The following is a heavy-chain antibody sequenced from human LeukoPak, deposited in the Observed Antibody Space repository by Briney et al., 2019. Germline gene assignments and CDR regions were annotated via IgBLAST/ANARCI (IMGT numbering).Heavy chain of an antibody. J-gene: IGHJ5*02. Sequence: GGSLRLSCAASGFTFSTYLMHWVRHAPGKGLVWVSRINTDGSITTYADSVKGRFTIPRDNAKNTLYLQMNSLRDEDTAVYYCASLGTLVPWGQGTLVTVSS. D-gene: IGHD3-9*01. V-gene: IGHV3-74*01. CDR3: ASLGTLVP. CDR1: GFTFSTYL. CDR2: INTDGSIT.